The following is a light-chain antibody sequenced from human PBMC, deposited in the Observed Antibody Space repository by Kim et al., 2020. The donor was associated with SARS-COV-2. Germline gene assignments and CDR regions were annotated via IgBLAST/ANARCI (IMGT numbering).Light chain of an antibody. V-gene: IGKV3-15*01. CDR3: QQYNNWPPRVA. CDR2: GAS. CDR1: QSVSSN. Sequence: EIVMTQSPATLSVSPGERATLSCRASQSVSSNLAWYQQKPGQAPRLLIYGASTRATGIPARFSGSGSGTEFTLTISSLQSEDFAVYYCQQYNNWPPRVAFGGGTKREI. J-gene: IGKJ4*01.